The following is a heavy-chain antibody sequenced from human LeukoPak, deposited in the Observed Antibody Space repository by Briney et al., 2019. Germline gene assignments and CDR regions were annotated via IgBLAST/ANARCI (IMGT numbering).Heavy chain of an antibody. J-gene: IGHJ6*02. CDR3: GRATYYYYGMDV. Sequence: PSETLSLTCTVSGGSISTYYWSWIRQPPGKGLEWIGYIYYSGSTNYNPSLKSRVTISVDTSKNQFSLKLSSVTAADTAVYYCGRATYYYYGMDVWGQGTTVTVSS. CDR2: IYYSGST. CDR1: GGSISTYY. V-gene: IGHV4-59*01.